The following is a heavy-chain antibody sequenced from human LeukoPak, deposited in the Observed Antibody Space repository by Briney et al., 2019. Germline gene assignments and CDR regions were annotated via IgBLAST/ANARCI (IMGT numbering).Heavy chain of an antibody. D-gene: IGHD3-16*01. CDR3: ARARSWGYFDH. Sequence: PSETLSLTCTVSGGSVSSGTYYWSWIRQPPGRGLEWIGYIYYSGSITYNPSLKSRVTISVDTSKNQFSLKMRSGTAADTAVYYCARARSWGYFDHWGQGTLVTVSS. J-gene: IGHJ4*02. CDR2: IYYSGSI. V-gene: IGHV4-61*01. CDR1: GGSVSSGTYY.